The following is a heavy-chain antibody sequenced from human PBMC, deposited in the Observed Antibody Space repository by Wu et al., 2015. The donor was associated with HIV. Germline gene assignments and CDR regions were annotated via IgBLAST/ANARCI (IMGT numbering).Heavy chain of an antibody. V-gene: IGHV1-2*02. CDR3: TKDYGIVGSTLPEYFQH. CDR1: GYTFTDNY. J-gene: IGHJ1*01. CDR2: ISPNSGGS. Sequence: QVQLMRSGAEVKKPGASVKVSCKTSGYTFTDNYIHWVRQAPGQGLEWMGWISPNSGGSKSPQKFQGRVTMTRDTSVSTVYLELTRLKFDDTAIYYCTKDYGIVGSTLPEYFQHWARRPRSPS. D-gene: IGHD1-26*01.